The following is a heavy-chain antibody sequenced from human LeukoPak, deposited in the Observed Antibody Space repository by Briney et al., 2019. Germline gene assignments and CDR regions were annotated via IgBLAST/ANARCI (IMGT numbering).Heavy chain of an antibody. D-gene: IGHD4-17*01. CDR1: GFTFSSSA. V-gene: IGHV3-23*01. CDR2: ISGSGGST. J-gene: IGHJ4*02. CDR3: AKDPRERKGYGDPIDY. Sequence: GGSLRLSCSASGFTFSSSAMSWVRQAPGKGLEWVSAISGSGGSTYYADSVKGRFTISRDNSKNTLYLQMNSLRAEDTAVYYCAKDPRERKGYGDPIDYWGQGTLVTVSS.